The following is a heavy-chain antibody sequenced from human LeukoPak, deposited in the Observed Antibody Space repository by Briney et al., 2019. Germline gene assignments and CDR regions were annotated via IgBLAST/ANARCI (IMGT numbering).Heavy chain of an antibody. CDR1: GDSVSSNSAA. V-gene: IGHV6-1*01. D-gene: IGHD3-3*01. CDR2: TYYRSKWYN. Sequence: QTLSLTCAISGDSVSSNSAAWNWIRQSPSRGLEWLGRTYYRSKWYNDCAVSVKSRITINPDTSKNQFSLQLNSVTPEDTAVYYCARWYYDFWSGYPTSYYFDYWGQGTLVTVSS. J-gene: IGHJ4*02. CDR3: ARWYYDFWSGYPTSYYFDY.